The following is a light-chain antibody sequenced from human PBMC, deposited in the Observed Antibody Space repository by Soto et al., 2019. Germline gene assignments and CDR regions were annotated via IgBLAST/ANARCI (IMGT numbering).Light chain of an antibody. J-gene: IGKJ4*01. CDR2: DAS. CDR1: QDISTS. CDR3: QQYDNVPLT. Sequence: DIQMTQSPSSLSASVGDRVTITCQAGQDISTSLNWYQHKPGKAPKHLIYDASSLETGVPSRFGGSGAGTDFTFNISSLQPEDIATYYCQQYDNVPLTFGGGTKVQI. V-gene: IGKV1-33*01.